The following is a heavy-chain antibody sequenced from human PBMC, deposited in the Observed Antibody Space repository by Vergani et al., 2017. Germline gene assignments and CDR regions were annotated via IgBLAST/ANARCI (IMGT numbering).Heavy chain of an antibody. J-gene: IGHJ5*02. D-gene: IGHD3-22*01. Sequence: QITLKESGPTLVTPTQTLTLTCTFSGFSLSTSGVGVGWIRQPPGKALEWLALIYWDDDKRYSPSLKSRLTITKDTSKNQVVLTMTNMDPVDTATYYCAHSADYYDSSGYWFDPWGQGTLVTVSS. V-gene: IGHV2-5*02. CDR2: IYWDDDK. CDR3: AHSADYYDSSGYWFDP. CDR1: GFSLSTSGVG.